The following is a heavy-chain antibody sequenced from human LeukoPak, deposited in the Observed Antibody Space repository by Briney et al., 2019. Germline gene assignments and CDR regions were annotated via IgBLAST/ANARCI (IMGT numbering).Heavy chain of an antibody. CDR2: INMYTANP. D-gene: IGHD3-16*01. CDR1: GYTFTRYA. J-gene: IGHJ4*02. CDR3: ARHDNDDDFDY. Sequence: ASVTVSCTASGYTFTRYAINWLRQAPGQGLEWMGWINMYTANPAYAQGLTERFVFSLDTSVTTAYLQISNLKTEDTAVYYCARHDNDDDFDYWGQGTLVTVSS. V-gene: IGHV7-4-1*02.